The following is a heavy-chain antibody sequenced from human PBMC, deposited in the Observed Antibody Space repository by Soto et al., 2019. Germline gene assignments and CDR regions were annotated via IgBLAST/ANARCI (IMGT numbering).Heavy chain of an antibody. J-gene: IGHJ4*02. CDR2: SYYDGGT. CDR1: GGSINNNNYY. CDR3: PTMLIGATRHPHHDY. D-gene: IGHD3-16*01. V-gene: IGHV4-39*02. Sequence: TSDTVSFTCTVCGGSINNNNYYLAWIRQPPWKVLSGSASSYYDGGTDYNSALKGRGTISRDTAKNHFSLRLTYMTAAEAAVYYCPTMLIGATRHPHHDYWARGTLDPVSS.